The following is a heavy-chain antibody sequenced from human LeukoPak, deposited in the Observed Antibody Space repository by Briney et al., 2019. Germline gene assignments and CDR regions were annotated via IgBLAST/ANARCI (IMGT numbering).Heavy chain of an antibody. CDR1: GFTFIKYA. J-gene: IGHJ4*02. D-gene: IGHD5-18*01. Sequence: GGSLRLSCATSGFTFIKYAMTWVRQAPGKGLEWVSTIYSGGTTYYADSVMGRFTISRHNSRNTLYLQMNSLRAKDTAVYYCARVDTVMAYYFDLWGQGTLVTVSS. CDR3: ARVDTVMAYYFDL. CDR2: IYSGGTT. V-gene: IGHV3-53*04.